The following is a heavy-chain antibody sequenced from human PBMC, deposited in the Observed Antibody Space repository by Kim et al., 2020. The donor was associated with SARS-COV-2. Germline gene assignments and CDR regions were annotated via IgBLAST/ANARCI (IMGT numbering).Heavy chain of an antibody. CDR2: ISRSGNTI. CDR1: GFTFSDYY. D-gene: IGHD5-12*01. Sequence: GGSLRLSCAASGFTFSDYYMSWIRQAPGKGREWVSYISRSGNTIYYADSVKGRFTISRDNAKNSLYLQTNSLRAEDTAVYHCASDDGYNYGGIDYWGQGTMVTVSS. J-gene: IGHJ4*02. CDR3: ASDDGYNYGGIDY. V-gene: IGHV3-11*01.